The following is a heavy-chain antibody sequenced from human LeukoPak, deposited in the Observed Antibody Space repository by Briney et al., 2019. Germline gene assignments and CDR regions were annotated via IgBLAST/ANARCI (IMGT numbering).Heavy chain of an antibody. CDR3: ARLLPTSAGRDY. D-gene: IGHD6-13*01. CDR1: GGSISTYS. V-gene: IGHV4-59*01. J-gene: IGHJ4*02. Sequence: SETLSLTCPVSGGSISTYSWSWVRQPPGKGLEWIGYIFYTGTTNYNPSLSSRVSMSIDPSRNQFSLKLTSLTAADTAIYYCARLLPTSAGRDYWGQGTLVTVSS. CDR2: IFYTGTT.